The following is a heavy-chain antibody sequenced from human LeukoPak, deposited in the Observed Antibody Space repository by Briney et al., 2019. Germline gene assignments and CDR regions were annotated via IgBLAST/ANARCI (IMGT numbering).Heavy chain of an antibody. J-gene: IGHJ3*02. Sequence: GASVKVSCKASGYTFTSYYVHWVRQAPGQGLEWMGIINPSGGSTSYAQKFQGRVTMTRDTSTSTVYMELSSLRSEDTAVYYCARSGYCSGGSCSDAFDIWGQGTMVTVSS. CDR2: INPSGGST. CDR1: GYTFTSYY. V-gene: IGHV1-46*01. CDR3: ARSGYCSGGSCSDAFDI. D-gene: IGHD2-15*01.